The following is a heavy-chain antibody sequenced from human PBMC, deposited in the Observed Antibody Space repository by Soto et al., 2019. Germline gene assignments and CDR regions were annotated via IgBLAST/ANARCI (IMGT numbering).Heavy chain of an antibody. D-gene: IGHD5-12*01. CDR3: AKDKAGGYDYPGYYYYYMDV. CDR2: ISWNSGSI. CDR1: GFTFDDYA. Sequence: EVQLVESGGGLVQPGRSLRLSCAASGFTFDDYAMHWVRQAPGKGLEWVSGISWNSGSIGYADSVKGRFTISRDNAKNALYLQMNSLRDEDTALYYCAKDKAGGYDYPGYYYYYMDVWGKGTTVTVSS. V-gene: IGHV3-9*01. J-gene: IGHJ6*03.